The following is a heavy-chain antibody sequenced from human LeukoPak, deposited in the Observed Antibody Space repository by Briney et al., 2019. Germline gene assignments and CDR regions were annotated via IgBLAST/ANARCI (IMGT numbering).Heavy chain of an antibody. CDR3: ARDPGIAAAGMNWFDP. CDR2: INHSGST. CDR1: GGSFSAYY. J-gene: IGHJ5*02. V-gene: IGHV4-34*01. D-gene: IGHD6-13*01. Sequence: PSETLSLTCAVYGGSFSAYYWSWIRQPPGKGLEWIGEINHSGSTNYNPSLKSRVTISVDTSKNQFSLKLSSVTAADTAVYYCARDPGIAAAGMNWFDPWGQGTLVTVSS.